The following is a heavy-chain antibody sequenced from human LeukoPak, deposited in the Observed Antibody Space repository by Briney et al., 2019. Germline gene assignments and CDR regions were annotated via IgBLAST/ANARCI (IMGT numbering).Heavy chain of an antibody. J-gene: IGHJ4*02. Sequence: PSETLSLTCTVSGGSISSNYWSWIRQPAGKGLEWIGRIHATGNTRSNPSLKSRITMSIDTSKNQFSLELSSVTAADTAVYFCATGLPGDYDYNCFDSWGQGTLDTVSS. CDR3: ATGLPGDYDYNCFDS. V-gene: IGHV4-4*07. CDR2: IHATGNT. D-gene: IGHD5-12*01. CDR1: GGSISSNY.